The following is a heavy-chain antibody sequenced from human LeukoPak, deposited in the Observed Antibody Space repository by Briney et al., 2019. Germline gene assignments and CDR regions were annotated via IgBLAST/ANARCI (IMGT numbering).Heavy chain of an antibody. J-gene: IGHJ5*02. CDR2: ISYDGSNK. CDR1: GFTFSSYG. CDR3: AKGAKRVVGATTHWIDP. Sequence: GGSLRLSCVASGFTFSSYGMHWVRQAPGKGLEWVAVISYDGSNKKYADSVKGRFTISRDNSKNTLYLQMNSLRAEDTAVYYCAKGAKRVVGATTHWIDPWGQGTLVTVSS. D-gene: IGHD1-26*01. V-gene: IGHV3-30*18.